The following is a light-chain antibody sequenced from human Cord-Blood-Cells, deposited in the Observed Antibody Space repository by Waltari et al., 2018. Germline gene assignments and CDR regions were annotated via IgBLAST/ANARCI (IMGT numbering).Light chain of an antibody. CDR3: CSYAGSSTFYVV. CDR2: EVS. J-gene: IGLJ2*01. CDR1: SSVVGSYNL. Sequence: QSALTQPASVSGSPGQSITISCTGTSSVVGSYNLVSWYQQHPGKAPKLIMYEVSKPPSGVSNRFSGSKSGNTASLTISGLQAEDEADYYCCSYAGSSTFYVVFGGGTKLTVL. V-gene: IGLV2-23*02.